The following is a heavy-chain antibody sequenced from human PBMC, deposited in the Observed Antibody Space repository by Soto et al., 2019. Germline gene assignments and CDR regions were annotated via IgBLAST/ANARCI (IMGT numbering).Heavy chain of an antibody. V-gene: IGHV3-33*01. Sequence: GGSLRLSCAASVFTVSSYGMHWVRQAPGKGLEWVAVIWYDGSNKYYADSVKGRFTSSRDNSKNTLYLQMNSLRAEDTAVYYCASLLHSGCESDYYYGMDVWGQGTTVTASS. CDR3: ASLLHSGCESDYYYGMDV. CDR1: VFTVSSYG. D-gene: IGHD1-26*01. J-gene: IGHJ6*02. CDR2: IWYDGSNK.